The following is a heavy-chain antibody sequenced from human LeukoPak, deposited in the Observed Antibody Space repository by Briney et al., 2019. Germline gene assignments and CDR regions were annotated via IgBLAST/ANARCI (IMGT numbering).Heavy chain of an antibody. CDR2: ISWNSGNI. V-gene: IGHV3-9*01. CDR3: ARAAGHTYYFDY. Sequence: GGSLRLSCAASVFTFDEYAMQWVREAPGKGLEWVSGISWNSGNIDYADSVKGRFTISRDNAKNSLYLQMNSLRAEDTALYYCARAAGHTYYFDYWGQGALVTVSS. J-gene: IGHJ4*02. CDR1: VFTFDEYA.